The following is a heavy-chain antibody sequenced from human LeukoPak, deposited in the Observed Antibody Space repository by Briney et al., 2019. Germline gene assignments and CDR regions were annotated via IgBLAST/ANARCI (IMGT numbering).Heavy chain of an antibody. CDR2: IYYSGST. CDR1: GGSISSSSYY. V-gene: IGHV4-39*07. D-gene: IGHD3-10*01. Sequence: PSETLSLTCTVSGGSISSSSYYWGWIRQPPGKGLEWIGSIYYSGSTYYNPSLKSRVTISVDTSKNQFSLKLSSVTAADTAVYYCARLHGSGSPRYWGQGTLVTVSS. J-gene: IGHJ4*02. CDR3: ARLHGSGSPRY.